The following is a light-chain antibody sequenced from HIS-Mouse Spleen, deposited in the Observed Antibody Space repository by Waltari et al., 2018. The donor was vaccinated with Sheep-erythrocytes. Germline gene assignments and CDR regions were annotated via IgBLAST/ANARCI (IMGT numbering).Light chain of an antibody. CDR1: SSDVGSYNL. CDR3: CSYAGSYTWV. Sequence: QSALTQPASVSGSPGQSITISCTGTSSDVGSYNLVSWYQQHPGKAPKLMIYEGSKRPSGVSHRFSGSKSGNTASLTISGLQAEDEADYYCCSYAGSYTWVFGGGTKLTVL. V-gene: IGLV2-23*01. J-gene: IGLJ3*02. CDR2: EGS.